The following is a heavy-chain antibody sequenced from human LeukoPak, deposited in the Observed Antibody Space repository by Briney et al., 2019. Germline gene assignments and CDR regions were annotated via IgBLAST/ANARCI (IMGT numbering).Heavy chain of an antibody. CDR2: INPNSGDT. V-gene: IGHV1-2*02. CDR3: ARVWDVLGYCSRTSCPTNAFDI. Sequence: ASVKVSCKASGCTFTDYYIHWVRQAPGQGLEWMGWINPNSGDTNYAQKFQGRVSMTRDTSISTAYMELSSLRSDDTAVYYCARVWDVLGYCSRTSCPTNAFDIWGQGTMVTVSS. J-gene: IGHJ3*02. CDR1: GCTFTDYY. D-gene: IGHD2-2*01.